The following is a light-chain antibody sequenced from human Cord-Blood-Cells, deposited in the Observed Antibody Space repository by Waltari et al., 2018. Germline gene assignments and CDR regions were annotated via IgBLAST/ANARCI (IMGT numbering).Light chain of an antibody. J-gene: IGLJ1*01. CDR2: EVC. CDR3: SSYTSSSTFYV. Sequence: QSALTQPASVSGSPGQSITISCTGTSSDVGGYNYVSWYQQHPGKAPKLMIYEVCNRPAGVAIRFSGSKSGNTASLTISGLQAEDEADYYCSSYTSSSTFYVFGTGTKVTVL. V-gene: IGLV2-14*01. CDR1: SSDVGGYNY.